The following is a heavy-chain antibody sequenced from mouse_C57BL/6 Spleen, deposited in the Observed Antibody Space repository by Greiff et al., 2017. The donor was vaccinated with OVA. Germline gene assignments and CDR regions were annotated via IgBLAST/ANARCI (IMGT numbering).Heavy chain of an antibody. CDR2: IYPGGGYT. D-gene: IGHD2-5*01. CDR3: ARGVDSNYVFDY. CDR1: GYTFTNYW. J-gene: IGHJ2*01. V-gene: IGHV1-63*01. Sequence: QVQLQQSGAELVRPGTSVKMSCKASGYTFTNYWIGWAKQRPGHGLEWIGDIYPGGGYTNYTEKFQGKATLTADKSSSTAYMQFSGLTSEDSAIYYCARGVDSNYVFDYWGQGTTLTVSS.